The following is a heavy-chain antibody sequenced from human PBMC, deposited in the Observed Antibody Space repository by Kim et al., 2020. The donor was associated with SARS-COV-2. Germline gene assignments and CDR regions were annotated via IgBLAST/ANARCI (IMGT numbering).Heavy chain of an antibody. D-gene: IGHD3-3*01. CDR2: ISYDGSNK. Sequence: GGSLRLSCAASGFTFSSYAMHWVRQAPGKGLEWVAVISYDGSNKYYADSVKGRFTISRDNSKNTLYLQMNSLRAEDTAVYYCARDEKLRFLEWLHPYYYYGMDVWGQGTTVTVSS. CDR1: GFTFSSYA. V-gene: IGHV3-30-3*01. J-gene: IGHJ6*02. CDR3: ARDEKLRFLEWLHPYYYYGMDV.